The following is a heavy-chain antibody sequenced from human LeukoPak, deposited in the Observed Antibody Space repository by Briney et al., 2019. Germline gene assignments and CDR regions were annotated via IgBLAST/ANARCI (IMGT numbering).Heavy chain of an antibody. CDR3: ARRVPARYYYYGMDV. CDR2: INHSGST. Sequence: SETLSLTCAVYGGSFSGYYWSWIRQPPGKGLEWIGGINHSGSTNYNPSLKSRVTISVDTSKSQFSLKLSSVTAADTAVYYCARRVPARYYYYGMDVWGQGTTVTASS. CDR1: GGSFSGYY. D-gene: IGHD6-6*01. V-gene: IGHV4-34*01. J-gene: IGHJ6*02.